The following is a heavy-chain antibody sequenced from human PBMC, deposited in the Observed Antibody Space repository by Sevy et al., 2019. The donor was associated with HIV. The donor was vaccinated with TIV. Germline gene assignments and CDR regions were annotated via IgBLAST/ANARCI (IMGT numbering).Heavy chain of an antibody. Sequence: SETLSLTCAVYGGSFSGYYWSWIRQPPGKGLEWIGEINHSGSTNYNPSLKSRVTISLDTSKNQFSLKLSSVTAADTDVYYCARFGGAAFDYWGQGTLVTVSS. CDR3: ARFGGAAFDY. D-gene: IGHD3-16*01. CDR2: INHSGST. V-gene: IGHV4-34*01. J-gene: IGHJ4*02. CDR1: GGSFSGYY.